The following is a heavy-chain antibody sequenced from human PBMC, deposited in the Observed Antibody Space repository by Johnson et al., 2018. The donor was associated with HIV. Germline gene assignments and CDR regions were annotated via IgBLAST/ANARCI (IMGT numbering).Heavy chain of an antibody. CDR2: INSDGTNT. CDR1: GFTFSNYW. V-gene: IGHV3-74*01. D-gene: IGHD7-27*01. J-gene: IGHJ3*02. CDR3: ARGRDSTGDGGAFDI. Sequence: VQLVESGGGLVQPGGSLRLSCAASGFTFSNYWMHWVRQAPGKGLVWVSRINSDGTNTTYADSVTGRFTISRDNAKNATYLQMNSLRDEDTAVYYCARGRDSTGDGGAFDIWGQGTMVTVSS.